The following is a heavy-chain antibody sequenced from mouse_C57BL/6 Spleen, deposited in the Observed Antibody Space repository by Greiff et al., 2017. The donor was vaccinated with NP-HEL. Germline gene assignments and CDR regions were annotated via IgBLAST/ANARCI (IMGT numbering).Heavy chain of an antibody. Sequence: QVTLKESGPGILQPSQTLSLTCSFSGFSLSTFGMGVGWIRQPSGKGLEWLAHIWWDDDKYYNPALKSRLTISKDTSKNQVFLKIANGDTADTATYYCARIATITTVVAYYFDYWGQGTTLTVSS. CDR3: ARIATITTVVAYYFDY. CDR2: IWWDDDK. V-gene: IGHV8-8*01. D-gene: IGHD1-1*01. CDR1: GFSLSTFGMG. J-gene: IGHJ2*01.